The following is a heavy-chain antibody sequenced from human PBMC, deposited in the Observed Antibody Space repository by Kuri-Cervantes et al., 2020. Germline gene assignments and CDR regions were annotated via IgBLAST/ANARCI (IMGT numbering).Heavy chain of an antibody. V-gene: IGHV3-30*12. J-gene: IGHJ4*02. CDR3: ATAGHHSSSWYVGYFDY. CDR2: ISYDGSNK. Sequence: GESLKISCAASGFTFSSYGMHWVRQAPGKGLEWVAVISYDGSNKYYADSVKGRFTISRDTSKNTLYLQMNSLRAEDTAVYYCATAGHHSSSWYVGYFDYWGQGTLVTVSS. D-gene: IGHD6-13*01. CDR1: GFTFSSYG.